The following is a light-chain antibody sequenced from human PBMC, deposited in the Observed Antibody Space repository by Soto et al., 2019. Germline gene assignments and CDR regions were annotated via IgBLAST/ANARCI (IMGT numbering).Light chain of an antibody. CDR1: SRDVGIYNY. V-gene: IGLV2-11*01. Sequence: QSALTQPRSVSGSPGQSVTVSCTGTSRDVGIYNYVSWYQQRPSTAPKVMIYDVTKRPSGVPDRFSGSKSANTASLTISGLQADDEADYYCCSYAGNYTLLFGGGTKLTVL. CDR3: CSYAGNYTLL. J-gene: IGLJ2*01. CDR2: DVT.